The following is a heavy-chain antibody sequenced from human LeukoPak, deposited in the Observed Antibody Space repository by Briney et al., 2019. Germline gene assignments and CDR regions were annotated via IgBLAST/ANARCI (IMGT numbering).Heavy chain of an antibody. D-gene: IGHD4-23*01. Sequence: SETLSLTCTVSGGSISSYYWSWIRQPPGKGLEWIGYIYYSGSTNYNPSLKSRVTISVDTSKNQFSLKLSSVTAADTAVYYCARVPQRGGNVGLVYWGQGTLVTVSS. J-gene: IGHJ4*02. CDR2: IYYSGST. CDR1: GGSISSYY. V-gene: IGHV4-59*01. CDR3: ARVPQRGGNVGLVY.